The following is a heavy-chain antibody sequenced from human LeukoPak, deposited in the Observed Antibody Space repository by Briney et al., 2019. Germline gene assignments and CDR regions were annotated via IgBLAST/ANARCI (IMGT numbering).Heavy chain of an antibody. V-gene: IGHV3-43*02. J-gene: IGHJ6*02. CDR3: AKDIPPLNYPRGMDV. D-gene: IGHD5-24*01. Sequence: PGGSLRLSCAASGFTFDDYAMHWVRQAPGKGLEWVSLISGDGGSTYYADSVKGRFTISRDNSKNSLYLQMNSLRTEDTALYYCAKDIPPLNYPRGMDVWGQGTTVTVSS. CDR2: ISGDGGST. CDR1: GFTFDDYA.